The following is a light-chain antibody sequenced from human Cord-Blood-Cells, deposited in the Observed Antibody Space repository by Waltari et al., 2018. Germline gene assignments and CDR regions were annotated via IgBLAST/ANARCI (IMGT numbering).Light chain of an antibody. CDR2: EVS. Sequence: QPALPQPPHVSGSPGQSITLSSTGTRRDVGSSTLVCCYLQHPGKAPKLMIYEVSKRPSGVSNRFSGSKSGNTASLTISGLQAEDEADYYCCSYVGSWVFGGGTKLTVL. CDR1: RRDVGSSTL. CDR3: CSYVGSWV. V-gene: IGLV2-23*02. J-gene: IGLJ3*02.